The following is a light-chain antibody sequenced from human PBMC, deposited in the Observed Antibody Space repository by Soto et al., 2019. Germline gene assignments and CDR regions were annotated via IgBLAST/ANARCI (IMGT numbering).Light chain of an antibody. CDR2: KAS. V-gene: IGKV1-5*03. CDR3: QHYNSYSEA. CDR1: QTISSW. J-gene: IGKJ4*02. Sequence: DIQMTQSPSTLSASVGDRVTITCRASQTISSWLAWYQQKPGKAPKLLIYKASTLKSGVPSRFSGSGFGTEFTLTISSLQPDDFATYYCQHYNSYSEAFGGGTKVELK.